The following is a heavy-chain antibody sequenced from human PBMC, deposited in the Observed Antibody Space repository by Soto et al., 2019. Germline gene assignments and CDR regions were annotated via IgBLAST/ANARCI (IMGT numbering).Heavy chain of an antibody. CDR3: AKALSQYYYDSSGYWPDNY. D-gene: IGHD3-22*01. CDR1: GFTFSSYA. Sequence: GGSLRLSCAASGFTFSSYAMSWVRQAPGKGLEWVSAISGSGGSTYYADSVKGRFTISRDNSKNTLYLQMNSLRAEDTAVYYCAKALSQYYYDSSGYWPDNYWGQGTLVTVSS. CDR2: ISGSGGST. V-gene: IGHV3-23*01. J-gene: IGHJ4*02.